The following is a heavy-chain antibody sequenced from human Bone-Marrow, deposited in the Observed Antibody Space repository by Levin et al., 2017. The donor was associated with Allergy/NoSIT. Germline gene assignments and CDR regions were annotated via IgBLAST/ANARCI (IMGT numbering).Heavy chain of an antibody. CDR2: IWYDGSNT. Sequence: GESLKISCAASGFTFRNYGMHWVRQAPGKGLEWVGVIWYDGSNTVYADSVKGRFTISRDNSKNLLYLQMNSLRAEDTAMYFCARDRNWATARWYFDLWGRGILVTVSS. D-gene: IGHD7-27*01. CDR1: GFTFRNYG. CDR3: ARDRNWATARWYFDL. J-gene: IGHJ2*01. V-gene: IGHV3-33*01.